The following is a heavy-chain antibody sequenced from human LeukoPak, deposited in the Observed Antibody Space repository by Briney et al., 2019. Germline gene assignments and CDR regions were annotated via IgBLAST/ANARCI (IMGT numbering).Heavy chain of an antibody. CDR2: INQDGSEE. D-gene: IGHD2-15*01. V-gene: IGHV3-7*01. J-gene: IGHJ4*02. CDR1: GFTFSSYW. Sequence: GGSLRLSCAASGFTFSSYWMSWVRQAPGKGLEWVANINQDGSEEYYVDSVKGRFTISRDNAKNSLYLQMNSLRVEDTGVYFCARGGDCSGGSCYGDRYFDCWGQGTLVTVSS. CDR3: ARGGDCSGGSCYGDRYFDC.